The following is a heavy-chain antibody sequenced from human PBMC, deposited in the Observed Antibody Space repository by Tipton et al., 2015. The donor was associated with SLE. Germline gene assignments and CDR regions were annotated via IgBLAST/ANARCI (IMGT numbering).Heavy chain of an antibody. CDR3: ARDQGVWFGELLLPNAFDI. CDR2: IIHSGVT. J-gene: IGHJ3*02. D-gene: IGHD3-10*01. Sequence: TLSLTCGVSGGSFNGYFWTWIRQPPGKGLEWIAEIIHSGVTNYNPSLRSRVTISVDTSKNQFSLKLSSVTAADTAVYYCARDQGVWFGELLLPNAFDIWGQGTMVTVSS. CDR1: GGSFNGYF. V-gene: IGHV4-34*12.